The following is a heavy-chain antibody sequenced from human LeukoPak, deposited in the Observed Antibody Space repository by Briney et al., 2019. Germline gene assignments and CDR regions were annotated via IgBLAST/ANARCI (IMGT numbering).Heavy chain of an antibody. CDR1: GYTFTSYG. CDR2: ISAYNGNT. J-gene: IGHJ5*02. CDR3: ARDRGYYYDSSGLPNWFDP. Sequence: GASVKVSCKASGYTFTSYGISWVRQAPGQGLEWMGWISAYNGNTNYAQKLQGRVTMTTDTSTSTAYMELRSLRSEDTAVYYCARDRGYYYDSSGLPNWFDPWGQGTLVTVSS. D-gene: IGHD3-22*01. V-gene: IGHV1-18*01.